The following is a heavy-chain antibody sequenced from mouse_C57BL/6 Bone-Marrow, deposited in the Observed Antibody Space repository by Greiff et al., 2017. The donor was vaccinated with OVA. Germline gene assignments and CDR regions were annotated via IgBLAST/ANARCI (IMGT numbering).Heavy chain of an antibody. J-gene: IGHJ3*01. V-gene: IGHV5-15*01. CDR2: ISNLAYSI. Sequence: EVKVVESGGGLVQPGGSLKLSCAASGFTFSDYGMAWVRQAPRKGPEWVAFISNLAYSIYYADTVTGRFTISRENAKNTLYLEMSSLRSEDTAMYYWARQWGVDYDYGGFAYWGQGTLVTVSA. D-gene: IGHD2-4*01. CDR3: ARQWGVDYDYGGFAY. CDR1: GFTFSDYG.